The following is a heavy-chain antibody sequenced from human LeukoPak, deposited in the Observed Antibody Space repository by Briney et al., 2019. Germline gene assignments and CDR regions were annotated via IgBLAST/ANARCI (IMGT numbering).Heavy chain of an antibody. CDR3: ARLRWLQSIDY. Sequence: PSETLSLTCAVSGYSISGGHYWGWIRQPPGKGLEWIGSMYHSGSTYYNPSLKSRVTISVDTSKNQFSLKLSSVTAADTAVYYCARLRWLQSIDYWGQGTLVTVSS. CDR2: MYHSGST. D-gene: IGHD5-24*01. CDR1: GYSISGGHY. J-gene: IGHJ4*02. V-gene: IGHV4-38-2*01.